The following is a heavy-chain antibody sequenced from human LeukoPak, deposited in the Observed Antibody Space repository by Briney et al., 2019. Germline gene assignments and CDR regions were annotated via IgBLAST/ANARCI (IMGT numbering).Heavy chain of an antibody. CDR2: IYISGST. J-gene: IGHJ6*03. V-gene: IGHV4-4*07. D-gene: IGHD6-13*01. CDR3: ARGNSQQLFTYYYMDV. CDR1: GGSISSDY. Sequence: SATLSLTCTVSGGSISSDYWSWIRQPAGKGLEWIGRIYISGSTNYNPSLKSRVTMSIDTSKNQFSLKLSSVTAADTAVYYCARGNSQQLFTYYYMDVWGKGTTVTISS.